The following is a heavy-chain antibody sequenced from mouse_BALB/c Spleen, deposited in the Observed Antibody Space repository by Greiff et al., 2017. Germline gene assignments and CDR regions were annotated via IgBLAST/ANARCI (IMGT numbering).Heavy chain of an antibody. CDR2: ISSGGST. J-gene: IGHJ3*01. D-gene: IGHD2-4*01. V-gene: IGHV5-6-5*01. Sequence: EVNVVESGGGLVKPGGSLKLSCAASGFTFSSYAMSWVRQTPEKRLEWVASISSGGSTYYPDSVKGRFTISRDNARNILYLQMSSLRSEDTAMYYCARGRRGYDYDLFAYWGQGTLVTVSA. CDR3: ARGRRGYDYDLFAY. CDR1: GFTFSSYA.